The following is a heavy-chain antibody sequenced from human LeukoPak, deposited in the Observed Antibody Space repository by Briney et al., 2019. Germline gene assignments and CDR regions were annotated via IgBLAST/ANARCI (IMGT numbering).Heavy chain of an antibody. Sequence: PGGSLRLSCAASGFTFSSYAMHWVRQAPGKGLEWVAVISYDGSNKYYADSVKGRFTISRDNSKNTLYLQMNSLRAEDTAVYYCARAYYYDSRLDYWGQGTLVTVSS. CDR2: ISYDGSNK. CDR1: GFTFSSYA. CDR3: ARAYYYDSRLDY. D-gene: IGHD3-22*01. V-gene: IGHV3-30-3*01. J-gene: IGHJ4*02.